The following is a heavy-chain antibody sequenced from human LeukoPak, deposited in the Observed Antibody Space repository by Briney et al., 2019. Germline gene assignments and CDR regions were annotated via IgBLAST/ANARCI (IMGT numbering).Heavy chain of an antibody. V-gene: IGHV4-30-2*01. D-gene: IGHD3-16*02. CDR1: GGSISSGGYY. Sequence: PSETLSLTCTVSGGSISSGGYYWSWIRQPPGKGLEWIGYIYHSGSTYYNPSLKSRVTISVDRSKNQFSLKLSSVTAADTAVYYCARGAHYDYVWGSYPLDYWGQGTLVTVSS. CDR2: IYHSGST. CDR3: ARGAHYDYVWGSYPLDY. J-gene: IGHJ4*02.